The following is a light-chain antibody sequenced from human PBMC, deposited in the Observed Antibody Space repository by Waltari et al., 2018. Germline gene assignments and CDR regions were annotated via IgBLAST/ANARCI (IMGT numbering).Light chain of an antibody. CDR1: SSDVGRYNY. J-gene: IGLJ2*01. Sequence: QSALTQPASVSGSPGQSSTISCPGTSSDVGRYNYVSWYQQHPGKAPKLMIYDVSKQPSGVSTRFSGSTSGNTASLTISGLQAEDEADYYCSSYTSSSTVVFGGGTKLTVL. CDR2: DVS. CDR3: SSYTSSSTVV. V-gene: IGLV2-14*01.